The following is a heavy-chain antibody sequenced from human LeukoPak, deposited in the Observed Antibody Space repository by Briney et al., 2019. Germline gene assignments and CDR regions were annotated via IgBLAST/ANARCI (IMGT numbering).Heavy chain of an antibody. CDR1: GGSISSGDYY. CDR2: IYYSGST. Sequence: SETLSLTCTVSGGSISSGDYYWSWIRQPPGKGLEWIGYIYYSGSTYYNPSLKSRVTISVDTSKNQFSLKLSSVTAADTAVYYCAREVITFGGVIGNWGQGTLVTVSS. V-gene: IGHV4-30-4*01. CDR3: AREVITFGGVIGN. D-gene: IGHD3-16*01. J-gene: IGHJ4*02.